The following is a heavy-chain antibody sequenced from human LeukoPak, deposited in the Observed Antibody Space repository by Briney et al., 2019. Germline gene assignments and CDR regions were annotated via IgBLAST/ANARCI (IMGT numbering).Heavy chain of an antibody. Sequence: SQTLSLTCTVSGGSISSGSYYWSWIRQPAGKGLEWIGRIYTSGSTNYNPSLKSRVTISVDTSKNQFSLKLSSVTAADTAVYYCAREGIAAALYNWFDPSGQGTLVTVSS. CDR3: AREGIAAALYNWFDP. CDR2: IYTSGST. CDR1: GGSISSGSYY. D-gene: IGHD6-13*01. V-gene: IGHV4-61*02. J-gene: IGHJ5*02.